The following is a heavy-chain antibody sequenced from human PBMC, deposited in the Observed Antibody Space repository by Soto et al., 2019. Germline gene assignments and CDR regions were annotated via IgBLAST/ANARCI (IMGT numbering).Heavy chain of an antibody. J-gene: IGHJ6*03. CDR1: GYTFTSYD. Sequence: GASVKVSCKASGYTFTSYDINWVRQATGQGLEWMGWMNPNSGNTGYAQKFQGRVTMTRNTSISTAYMELSSLRSEDTAVYYCARGVSVILEWLLYTPSYYYYYYMDVWGKGTTVTVSS. CDR3: ARGVSVILEWLLYTPSYYYYYYMDV. V-gene: IGHV1-8*01. D-gene: IGHD3-3*01. CDR2: MNPNSGNT.